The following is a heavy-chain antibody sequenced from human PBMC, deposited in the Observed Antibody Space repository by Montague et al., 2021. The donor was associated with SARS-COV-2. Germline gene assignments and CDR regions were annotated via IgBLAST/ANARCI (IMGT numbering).Heavy chain of an antibody. V-gene: IGHV3-74*01. CDR1: GFTFSSYW. CDR3: ARGYFPVGGSENWGSYGMDV. Sequence: SLRLSCAASGFTFSSYWMHWVRQAPGTGLVWVSRVKGDGSRTSYADSVKGRFTISRDNAKNTLYLQMNSLRAEDTAVYFCARGYFPVGGSENWGSYGMDVWGQGTTVTVSS. J-gene: IGHJ6*02. CDR2: VKGDGSRT. D-gene: IGHD3-16*01.